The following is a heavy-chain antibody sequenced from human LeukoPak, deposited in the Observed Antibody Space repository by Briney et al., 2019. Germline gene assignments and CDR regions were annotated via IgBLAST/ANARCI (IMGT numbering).Heavy chain of an antibody. D-gene: IGHD6-13*01. V-gene: IGHV4-61*02. CDR1: GGSISSGSYY. CDR2: IYTSGST. CDR3: ARDLIAAPTYYYYMDV. J-gene: IGHJ6*03. Sequence: SQTLSLTCTVSGGSISSGSYYWSWIRQPAGKGLEWIGRIYTSGSTNYNPSLKSRVTISVDTSKNQFSLKLSSVTAADTAVYYCARDLIAAPTYYYYMDVWGKGTTVTVSS.